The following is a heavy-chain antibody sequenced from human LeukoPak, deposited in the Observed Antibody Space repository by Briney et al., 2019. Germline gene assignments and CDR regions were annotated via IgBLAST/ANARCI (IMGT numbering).Heavy chain of an antibody. V-gene: IGHV4-30-4*08. CDR1: GGSISSGDYY. D-gene: IGHD2-2*01. J-gene: IGHJ5*02. Sequence: SETLSLTCTVSGGSISSGDYYWSWIRQPPGKGLEWIGYIYYSGSTYYNPSLKSRVTISVDTSKNQFSLKLSSVTAADTAVYYCARDGDQLPRNWFDPWGQGTLVTVSS. CDR2: IYYSGST. CDR3: ARDGDQLPRNWFDP.